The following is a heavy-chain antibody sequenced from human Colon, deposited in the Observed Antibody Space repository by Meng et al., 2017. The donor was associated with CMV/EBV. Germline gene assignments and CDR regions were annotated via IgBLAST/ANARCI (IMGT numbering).Heavy chain of an antibody. CDR3: ARGGYYGA. CDR1: GFSVSNNH. CDR2: IYSGGST. D-gene: IGHD3-10*01. J-gene: IGHJ5*02. V-gene: IGHV3-66*02. Sequence: GESLKISCAASGFSVSNNHMTWVRQAPGKGLEYVSIIYSGGSTDYVDSVKGRFTISRDSSKNTVFLQMNSLRLEDTALYYCARGGYYGAWGQGTLVTVSS.